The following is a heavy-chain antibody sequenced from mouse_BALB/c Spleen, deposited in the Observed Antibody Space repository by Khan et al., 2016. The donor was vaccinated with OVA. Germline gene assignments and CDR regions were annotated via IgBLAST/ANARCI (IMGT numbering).Heavy chain of an antibody. D-gene: IGHD1-2*01. J-gene: IGHJ2*01. CDR1: GYSITSGYG. V-gene: IGHV3-2*02. CDR3: ARTARIKY. CDR2: ISYSGST. Sequence: EVQLQESGPGLVKPSQSLSLTCTVTGYSITSGYGWNWIRQFPGNKLEWMGYISYSGSTNYNPSLKSRIFSNRDTSKNHFFLQLNSVTTEDTATYYCARTARIKYWGQGTTLTVSS.